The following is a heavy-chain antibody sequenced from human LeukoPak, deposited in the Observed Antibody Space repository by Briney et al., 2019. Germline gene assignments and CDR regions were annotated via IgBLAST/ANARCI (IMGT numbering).Heavy chain of an antibody. J-gene: IGHJ4*02. CDR1: GGTFSSYA. V-gene: IGHV1-69*13. CDR2: IIPIFGTA. Sequence: SVKVSCKASGGTFSSYAISWVRQAPGQGLEWMGGIIPIFGTANYAQKFQGRVTITADESTSTAYMELSSLRSEDTAVYYCATPLSGESGYCQFLIWGQGTLVTVSS. CDR3: ATPLSGESGYCQFLI. D-gene: IGHD3-3*01.